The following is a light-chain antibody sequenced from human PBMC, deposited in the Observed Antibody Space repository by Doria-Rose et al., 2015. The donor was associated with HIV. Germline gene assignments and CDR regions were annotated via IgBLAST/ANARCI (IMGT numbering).Light chain of an antibody. Sequence: TQSPGTLSLSPGERATLSCRASQSVSTSSLAWYQQKNGQAPSLLIYGASSRATGISDRFSGTGSWTEFTLTISRLEPEDFAVFYCQQYGTSPPTFGQGTKVEIK. CDR1: QSVSTSS. J-gene: IGKJ1*01. V-gene: IGKV3-20*01. CDR2: GAS. CDR3: QQYGTSPPT.